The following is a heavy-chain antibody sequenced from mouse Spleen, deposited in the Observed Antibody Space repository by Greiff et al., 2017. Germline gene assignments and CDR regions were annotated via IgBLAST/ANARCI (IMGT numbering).Heavy chain of an antibody. V-gene: IGHV1S81*02. CDR3: TLWGRIAY. D-gene: IGHD1-1*01. CDR1: GYTFTSYY. Sequence: VQLQQSGAELVKPGASVKLSCKASGYTFTSYYMYWVKQRPGQGLEWIGEINPSNGGTNFNEKFKSKATLTVDKSSSTAYMQLSSLTSEDSAVYYCTLWGRIAYWGQGTLVTVSA. J-gene: IGHJ3*01. CDR2: INPSNGGT.